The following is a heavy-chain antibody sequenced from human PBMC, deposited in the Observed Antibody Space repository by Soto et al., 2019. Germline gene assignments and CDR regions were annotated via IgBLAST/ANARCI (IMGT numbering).Heavy chain of an antibody. V-gene: IGHV3-23*01. CDR1: GFTFTNYA. D-gene: IGHD6-13*01. CDR2: ISGSGLST. Sequence: QTGGSLRLSCAASGFTFTNYALSWVRQAPGKGLEWVSKISGSGLSTYYADSVKGRFTISRDNSKNTLYLQMNSLRAEDTAVYYCAKPSGLATAGSAFDYWGQGTLVTVSS. CDR3: AKPSGLATAGSAFDY. J-gene: IGHJ4*02.